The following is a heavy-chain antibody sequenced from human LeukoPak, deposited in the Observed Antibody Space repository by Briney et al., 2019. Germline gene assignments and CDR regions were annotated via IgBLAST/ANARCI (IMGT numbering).Heavy chain of an antibody. V-gene: IGHV3-7*01. CDR1: GFTFSSYA. CDR3: VRDCGSSSCYDY. CDR2: IKQDGSEK. Sequence: GGSLRLSCAASGFTFSSYAMSWVRQAPGKGLEWVANIKQDGSEKQHVASVRGRFAISRDNAKNSLYLQMNSLRAEDTAVYYCVRDCGSSSCYDYWGQGTLVIVSS. D-gene: IGHD2-2*01. J-gene: IGHJ4*02.